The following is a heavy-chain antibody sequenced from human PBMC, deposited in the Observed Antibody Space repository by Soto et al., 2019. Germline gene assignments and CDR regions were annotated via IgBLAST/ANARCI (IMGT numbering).Heavy chain of an antibody. Sequence: QLQLQESGPGLVKPSETLSLTCTVSGGSIGSSSYYWGWIRQPPGKGLEWIGSIYDRGSTYSNRSLNSRLTTSLDTSKNQFSLKLTSVTAADTAVYYCARHGYTSGRTYFDYWGQGTLVTVSS. V-gene: IGHV4-39*01. CDR1: GGSIGSSSYY. CDR2: IYDRGST. J-gene: IGHJ4*02. D-gene: IGHD6-19*01. CDR3: ARHGYTSGRTYFDY.